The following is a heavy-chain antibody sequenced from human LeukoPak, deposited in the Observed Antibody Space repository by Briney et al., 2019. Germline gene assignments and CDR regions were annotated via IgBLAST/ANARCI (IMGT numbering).Heavy chain of an antibody. J-gene: IGHJ6*02. CDR1: GFTFSSYA. D-gene: IGHD2-21*02. CDR3: ARAVGDDYYYGMDV. Sequence: GGSLRLSCAASGFTFSSYAMHWVRQAPAKGLEWVAVISYNGSKKYNADSVKGRFTISRDNSKNTLYLQMNSLRAEDTAVYYCARAVGDDYYYGMDVWGQGTTVTVSS. CDR2: ISYNGSKK. V-gene: IGHV3-30-3*01.